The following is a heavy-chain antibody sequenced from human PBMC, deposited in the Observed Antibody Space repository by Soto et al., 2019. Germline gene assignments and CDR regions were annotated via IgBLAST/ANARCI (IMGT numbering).Heavy chain of an antibody. V-gene: IGHV1-18*04. Sequence: QVQLVQSGTEVKKPGASVNVSCKAFGYTFTSYGFSWVRQVPGQGLGWLGWISAFNGYTQYAQTMKGRLTVTTDTSTTTVHMELRSLTPADTAVYYCAREAGWQRMVPYDWGQGTLVTVS. CDR3: AREAGWQRMVPYD. CDR2: ISAFNGYT. J-gene: IGHJ4*02. CDR1: GYTFTSYG. D-gene: IGHD6-25*01.